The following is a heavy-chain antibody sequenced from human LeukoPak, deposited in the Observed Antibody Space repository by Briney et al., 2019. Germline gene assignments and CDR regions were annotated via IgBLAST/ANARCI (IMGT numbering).Heavy chain of an antibody. Sequence: ASETLSLTCTVSGGSISSSSYYWGWIRQPRGKGLEWIGSIYYSGSTYYNPSLKSRVTISVDTSKNQFSLKLSSVTAADTAVYYCASSIAAAGLFRPYYFDYWGQGTLVTVSS. D-gene: IGHD6-13*01. CDR2: IYYSGST. CDR3: ASSIAAAGLFRPYYFDY. V-gene: IGHV4-39*01. CDR1: GGSISSSSYY. J-gene: IGHJ4*02.